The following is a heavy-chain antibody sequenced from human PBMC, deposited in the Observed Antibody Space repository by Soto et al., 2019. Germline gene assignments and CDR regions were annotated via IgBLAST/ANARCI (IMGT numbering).Heavy chain of an antibody. Sequence: QVQLVQSGAEVKKPGSSVKVSCKASGGTFSSYAISWVRQAPGQGLEWMGGIIPIFGTANYAQKFQGRVTITADESTSTAYMELSSLRSEDTAVYYCARRGSYGGSYSGDAFDIWGQGTMVTVSS. J-gene: IGHJ3*02. CDR2: IIPIFGTA. CDR1: GGTFSSYA. D-gene: IGHD1-26*01. CDR3: ARRGSYGGSYSGDAFDI. V-gene: IGHV1-69*01.